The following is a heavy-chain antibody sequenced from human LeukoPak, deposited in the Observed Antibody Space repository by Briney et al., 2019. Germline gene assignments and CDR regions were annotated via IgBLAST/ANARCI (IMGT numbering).Heavy chain of an antibody. CDR2: ISYDGSNK. J-gene: IGHJ4*02. CDR3: AKEPGYYFDY. V-gene: IGHV3-30-3*02. Sequence: GRSLRPSCAASGFTFSIYAMHWVRQAPGKGLEWVAVISYDGSNKYYADSVKGRFTISRDHSKNTLYLQMSSLRAEDTAVYYCAKEPGYYFDYWGQGTLVTVSS. CDR1: GFTFSIYA. D-gene: IGHD1-14*01.